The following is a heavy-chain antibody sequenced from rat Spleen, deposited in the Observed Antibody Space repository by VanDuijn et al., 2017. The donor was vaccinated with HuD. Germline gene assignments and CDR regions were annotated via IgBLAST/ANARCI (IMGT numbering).Heavy chain of an antibody. CDR2: ISYSGST. V-gene: IGHV3-1*01. Sequence: EMQLQESGPGLVKPSQSLSLTCSVTGYSITSNYWAWIRKFPGNKMEWMGYISYSGSTSYNPSLKSRISITRDTSKNQFFLQLNSVTTEDTATYYCARGGLGYYSGFDYWGQGVMVTVSS. D-gene: IGHD1-1*01. J-gene: IGHJ2*01. CDR1: GYSITSNY. CDR3: ARGGLGYYSGFDY.